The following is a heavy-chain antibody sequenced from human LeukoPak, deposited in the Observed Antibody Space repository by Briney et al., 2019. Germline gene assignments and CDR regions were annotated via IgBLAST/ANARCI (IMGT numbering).Heavy chain of an antibody. V-gene: IGHV3-21*01. CDR1: GFTFSSYS. D-gene: IGHD3-16*01. CDR3: ARWGHDAFDI. CDR2: ISSRSSYI. Sequence: GGSLRLSCAASGFTFSSYSMNWVRQAPGKGLEWVSSISSRSSYIYYADSVKGRFTISRDNAKNSLYLQMSSLRAEDTAVYYCARWGHDAFDIWGPGTMVTVSS. J-gene: IGHJ3*02.